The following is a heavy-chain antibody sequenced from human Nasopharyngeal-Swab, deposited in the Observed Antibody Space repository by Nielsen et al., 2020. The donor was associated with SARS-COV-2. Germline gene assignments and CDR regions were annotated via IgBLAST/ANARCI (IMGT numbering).Heavy chain of an antibody. D-gene: IGHD5-18*01. CDR3: AKDRTAMVTGYMDV. Sequence: GESLKISCAASGFTFSSYGMHWVRQAPGKGLEWVAVISYDGSNKYYADSVKGRFTTSRDNSKNTLYLQMNSLRAEDTAVYYCAKDRTAMVTGYMDVWGKGTTVTVSS. V-gene: IGHV3-30*18. CDR2: ISYDGSNK. CDR1: GFTFSSYG. J-gene: IGHJ6*03.